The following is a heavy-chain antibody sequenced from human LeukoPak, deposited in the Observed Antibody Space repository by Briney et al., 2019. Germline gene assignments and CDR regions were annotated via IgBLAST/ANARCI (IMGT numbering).Heavy chain of an antibody. CDR2: ISGSGGST. V-gene: IGHV3-23*01. CDR1: GFTFSDYY. J-gene: IGHJ6*02. CDR3: AKLGSGRSYYYYYGMDV. Sequence: GGSLRLSCAASGFTFSDYYMSWVRQAPGKGLEWVSAISGSGGSTYYADSVKGRFTISRDNSKNTLYLQMNSLRAEDTAVYYCAKLGSGRSYYYYYGMDVWGQGTTVTVSS. D-gene: IGHD1-14*01.